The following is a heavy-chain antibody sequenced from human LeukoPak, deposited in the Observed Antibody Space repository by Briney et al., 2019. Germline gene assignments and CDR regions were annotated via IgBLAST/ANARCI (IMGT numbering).Heavy chain of an antibody. CDR2: IYYGQTI. Sequence: PSETLSLTCTISAASISSSSHHWDWIRQSPGKGLEWIGSIYYGQTIYYNPSLNSRVTISVVTSKDHFTLQLNSVTAADTAVYYCVRHDGRGGATMGAFDSWGQGSLVTVSS. V-gene: IGHV4-39*01. J-gene: IGHJ5*01. CDR3: VRHDGRGGATMGAFDS. D-gene: IGHD4/OR15-4a*01. CDR1: AASISSSSHH.